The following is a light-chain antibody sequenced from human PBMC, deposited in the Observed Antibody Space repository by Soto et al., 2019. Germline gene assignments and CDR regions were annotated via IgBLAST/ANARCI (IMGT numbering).Light chain of an antibody. V-gene: IGLV1-40*01. CDR3: QCYDSSLSGVV. J-gene: IGLJ2*01. CDR1: SSNIGAGYD. CDR2: GNS. Sequence: QSVLTQPPSVSGAPGQRVTISCTGSSSNIGAGYDVHWYQQLPGTAPKLLIYGNSNRPSGVPDRFSGSKSGTSASLAITGLQADDEAEYYCQCYDSSLSGVVFGGRTKLNVL.